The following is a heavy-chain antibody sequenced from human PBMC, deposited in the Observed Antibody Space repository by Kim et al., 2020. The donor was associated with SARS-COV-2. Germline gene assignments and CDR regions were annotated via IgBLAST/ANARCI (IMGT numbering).Heavy chain of an antibody. V-gene: IGHV4-39*01. CDR1: GGSISSSSYY. J-gene: IGHJ4*02. CDR2: IYYSGST. D-gene: IGHD5-12*01. Sequence: SETLSLTCTVSGGSISSSSYYWGWIRQPPGKGLEWIGSIYYSGSTYYNPSLKSRVTISVDTSKNQFSLKLSSVTTADTAVYYCARHHGVATTPFDYWGQGTLVTVSS. CDR3: ARHHGVATTPFDY.